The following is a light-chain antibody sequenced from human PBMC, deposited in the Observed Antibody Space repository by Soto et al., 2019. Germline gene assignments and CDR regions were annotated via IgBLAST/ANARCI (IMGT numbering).Light chain of an antibody. J-gene: IGKJ1*01. CDR1: QDIRTY. CDR2: LAS. Sequence: IHLIQSPSSLSASVGDRVTITCRASQDIRTYLAWYQQSPGSAPKLLISLASNLHTGVPSRFSGSGSGTAFTLTISGLQPEDFATYYCKQLDRDPPWMFGQGTRVEIK. CDR3: KQLDRDPPWM. V-gene: IGKV1-9*01.